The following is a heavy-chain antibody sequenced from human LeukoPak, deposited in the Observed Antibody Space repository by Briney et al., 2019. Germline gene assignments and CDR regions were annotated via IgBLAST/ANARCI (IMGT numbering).Heavy chain of an antibody. Sequence: PSETLSLTCTVSGGSISSSSYYWGWMRQPPGKGLEWIVSIYYSWSTYYNPSLKSRVTISVDTSKNQFSLKLSSLTAADTAVYYCATRVATPGFDYWGQGTLVSVSS. V-gene: IGHV4-39*01. CDR1: GGSISSSSYY. D-gene: IGHD5-12*01. CDR3: ATRVATPGFDY. J-gene: IGHJ4*02. CDR2: IYYSWST.